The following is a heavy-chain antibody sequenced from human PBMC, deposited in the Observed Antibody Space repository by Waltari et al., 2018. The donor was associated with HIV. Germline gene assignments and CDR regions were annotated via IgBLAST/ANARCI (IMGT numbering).Heavy chain of an antibody. CDR2: MYSGGIT. D-gene: IGHD3-3*01. CDR1: GFSVRSTY. Sequence: EAQLVESGGGLIQPGGSLRLPCAASGFSVRSTYMSWVRQAPGKGLGWIASMYSGGITDYAGSVKGRLTISGDDSETTWHLQMNSMGVEGTAVYCWARGRSYDGRGMDGWGQGTTVIGS. J-gene: IGHJ6*01. CDR3: ARGRSYDGRGMDG. V-gene: IGHV3-53*01.